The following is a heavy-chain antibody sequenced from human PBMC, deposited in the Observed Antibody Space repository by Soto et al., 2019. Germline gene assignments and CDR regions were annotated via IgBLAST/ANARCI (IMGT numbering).Heavy chain of an antibody. CDR3: GKGHSTTFGVYHYFGMDV. V-gene: IGHV3-23*01. D-gene: IGHD2-2*01. CDR1: GFTFSDYG. Sequence: EVQLWESGGGLVQPGGSLRLSCVASGFTFSDYGMSWVRQAPGKGLEWVGGITAFGGGTYNADSVEGRFTISRDNSKRTVYLKVNSLRPEDTAIYYCGKGHSTTFGVYHYFGMDVWGHGTTVTVSS. CDR2: ITAFGGGT. J-gene: IGHJ6*02.